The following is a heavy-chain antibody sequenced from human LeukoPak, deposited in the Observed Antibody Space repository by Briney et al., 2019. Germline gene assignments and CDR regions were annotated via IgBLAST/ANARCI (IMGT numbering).Heavy chain of an antibody. CDR3: ARVRDSSLSNYYYYYYMDV. Sequence: PSETLSLTCTVSGGSISSYYWSWIRQPPGKGLEWIGYIYYSGSTNYNPSLKSRVTISVDTSKNQFSLKLSSVTAADTAVYYCARVRDSSLSNYYYYYYMDVWGKGTTVTVSS. CDR1: GGSISSYY. J-gene: IGHJ6*03. V-gene: IGHV4-59*08. CDR2: IYYSGST. D-gene: IGHD6-6*01.